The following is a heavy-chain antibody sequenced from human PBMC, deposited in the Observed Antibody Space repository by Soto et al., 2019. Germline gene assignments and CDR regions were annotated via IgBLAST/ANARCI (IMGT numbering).Heavy chain of an antibody. Sequence: PSETLSLTCAVSGGSVSSSSYYWGWIRQPPGKGLEWIGNIYYSGSTYYNPSLKSRVTISVDTSKNQFSLKLSSVTAADTAVYYCAREVVAATRWDNWFDPWGQGTLVTVSS. V-gene: IGHV4-39*07. CDR3: AREVVAATRWDNWFDP. D-gene: IGHD2-15*01. J-gene: IGHJ5*02. CDR1: GGSVSSSSYY. CDR2: IYYSGST.